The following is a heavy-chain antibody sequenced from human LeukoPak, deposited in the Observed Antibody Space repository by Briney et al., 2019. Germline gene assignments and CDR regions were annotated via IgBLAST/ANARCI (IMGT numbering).Heavy chain of an antibody. CDR1: GFTFSAYG. D-gene: IGHD3-10*01. CDR2: IRYDGSHK. V-gene: IGHV3-30*02. Sequence: GGSLRLSCAASGFTFSAYGMHWVRQAPGKGLEWVAFIRYDGSHKYYPDSVKGRFTISRDDSKYTLYLQMNSLRAEDTAVYYCAKDLLRDRWFGESWGQGTLVTVSS. J-gene: IGHJ5*02. CDR3: AKDLLRDRWFGES.